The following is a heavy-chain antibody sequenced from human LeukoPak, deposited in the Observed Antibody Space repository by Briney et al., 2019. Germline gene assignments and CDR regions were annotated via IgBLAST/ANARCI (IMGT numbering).Heavy chain of an antibody. CDR1: GFTFSDYY. J-gene: IGHJ4*02. V-gene: IGHV3-11*03. Sequence: GGSLRLSCAASGFTFSDYYMSWIRQAPGQGLEWVAYISNSSGFTNYADSVKGRFAISRDNAKNSLYLQMDSLRAEDTAIYYCAKLFKAYSSTWIDYWGQGNLVTVSS. CDR3: AKLFKAYSSTWIDY. CDR2: ISNSSGFT. D-gene: IGHD6-13*01.